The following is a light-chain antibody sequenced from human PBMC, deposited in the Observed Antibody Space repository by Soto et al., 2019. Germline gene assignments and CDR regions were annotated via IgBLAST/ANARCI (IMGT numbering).Light chain of an antibody. V-gene: IGKV1-5*03. CDR1: QSISSW. CDR3: QLYNTYSGT. Sequence: DIQMTQSPYTLSASVGDTVTITCRASQSISSWLAWYQQKPGKAPKLLIYRASTLQSGVPSRFSASGSGTEFILTMSSLQPDDFATYYCQLYNTYSGTFGQGTKVDIK. J-gene: IGKJ1*01. CDR2: RAS.